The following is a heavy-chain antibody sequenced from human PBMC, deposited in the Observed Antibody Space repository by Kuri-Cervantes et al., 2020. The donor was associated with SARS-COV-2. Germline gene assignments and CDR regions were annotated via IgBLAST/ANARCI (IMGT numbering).Heavy chain of an antibody. J-gene: IGHJ4*02. CDR2: IIPIFGTA. Sequence: SVKVSCKASGYSFASYYMHWVRQAPGQGLEWMGGIIPIFGTANYAQKFQGRVTITADESTSTAYIEPSNLRSEDTAVYYWSRNGSGWSRPEFDYWGQGTLVTVSS. D-gene: IGHD6-19*01. CDR1: GYSFASYY. CDR3: SRNGSGWSRPEFDY. V-gene: IGHV1-69*13.